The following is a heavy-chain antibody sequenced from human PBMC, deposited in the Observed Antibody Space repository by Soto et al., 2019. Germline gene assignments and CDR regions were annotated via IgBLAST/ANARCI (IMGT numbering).Heavy chain of an antibody. V-gene: IGHV3-11*06. D-gene: IGHD2-15*01. J-gene: IGHJ5*02. CDR3: VRGGGGGLFDP. CDR1: GFTFGDSY. CDR2: ISPGSRYP. Sequence: QVQLVESGGGLVPPGGSLRLSCAGSGFTFGDSYMSWIRQAPGKGLEWLSYISPGSRYPAYADSVKGRFTISRDNAKRSLYLPVMSRTAEDTAIYYCVRGGGGGLFDPWGQGTMVTVSS.